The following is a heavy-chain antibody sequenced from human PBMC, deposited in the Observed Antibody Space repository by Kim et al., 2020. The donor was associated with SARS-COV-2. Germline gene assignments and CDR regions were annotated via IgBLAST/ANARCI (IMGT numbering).Heavy chain of an antibody. V-gene: IGHV3-15*01. CDR1: GFTFSDAW. CDR3: TFLIDAFDI. J-gene: IGHJ3*02. Sequence: GGSLRLSCAASGFTFSDAWMSWVRQAPGKGLAWVGRIKSKSDGETTDYASPVKGRFTISRDDSKTTLYLQMRSLKTEDTAVYYCTFLIDAFDIWGQGTVVTVSS. CDR2: IKSKSDGETT.